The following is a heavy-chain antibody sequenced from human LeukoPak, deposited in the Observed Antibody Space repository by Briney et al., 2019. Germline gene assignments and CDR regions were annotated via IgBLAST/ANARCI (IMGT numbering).Heavy chain of an antibody. Sequence: GGSLKLSCVASGFTFSTYAMMWVRQAPGKGLEWVSAIRASDGYTEYADSVKGRFTISRDNSKNTLYLQMNSLRAEDTAVYYCAEAAGGSSDYWGQGTLVTVSS. CDR3: AEAAGGSSDY. V-gene: IGHV3-23*01. CDR1: GFTFSTYA. J-gene: IGHJ4*02. D-gene: IGHD3-16*01. CDR2: IRASDGYT.